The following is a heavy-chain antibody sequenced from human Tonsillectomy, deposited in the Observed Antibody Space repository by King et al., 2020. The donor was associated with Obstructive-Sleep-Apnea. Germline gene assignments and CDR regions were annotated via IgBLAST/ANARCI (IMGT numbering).Heavy chain of an antibody. CDR1: GGSISSSSYY. V-gene: IGHV4-39*07. CDR3: ARSPITMIVVVIGWYFDL. J-gene: IGHJ2*01. D-gene: IGHD3-22*01. CDR2: IYYSGST. Sequence: QLQESGPGLVKPSETLSLTCTVSGGSISSSSYYWGWIRQPPGKGLEWIGSIYYSGSTYYNPSLKSRVTISVDTSTNPFSLKLSSVTAADTAVYYCARSPITMIVVVIGWYFDLWGRGTLVTVSS.